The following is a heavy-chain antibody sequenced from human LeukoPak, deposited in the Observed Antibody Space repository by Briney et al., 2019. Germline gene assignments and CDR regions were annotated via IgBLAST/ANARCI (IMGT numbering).Heavy chain of an antibody. V-gene: IGHV3-74*01. D-gene: IGHD2-21*02. CDR1: GFTFSSYW. J-gene: IGHJ2*01. CDR2: INSDGSST. Sequence: GGSLRLSCAASGFTFSSYWMHWVRQAPGKGLVWVSRINSDGSSTNYADSVKGRFTISRDNAKNTLYLQMNSLRAEDTALYYCAKDYCGGDCYSGWYFDLWGRGTLVTVSS. CDR3: AKDYCGGDCYSGWYFDL.